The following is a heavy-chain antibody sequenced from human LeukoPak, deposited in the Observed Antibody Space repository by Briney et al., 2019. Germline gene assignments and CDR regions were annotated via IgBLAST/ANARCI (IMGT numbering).Heavy chain of an antibody. Sequence: GASVKVSCKASGYTFTSYGISWVRQAPGQGLEWMGWISAYNGNTNYAQKLQGRVTMTTDTSTSTAYMELRSLRSDDTAVYYCAKPPLLWFGESQRNFDYWGQGTLVTVSS. V-gene: IGHV1-18*01. J-gene: IGHJ4*02. CDR2: ISAYNGNT. CDR1: GYTFTSYG. CDR3: AKPPLLWFGESQRNFDY. D-gene: IGHD3-10*01.